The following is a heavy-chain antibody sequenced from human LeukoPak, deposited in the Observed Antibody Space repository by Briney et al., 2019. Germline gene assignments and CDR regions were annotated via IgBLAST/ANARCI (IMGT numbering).Heavy chain of an antibody. V-gene: IGHV1-2*02. Sequence: ASVKVSCKASGYTFTNYGISWVRQAPGQGLEWMGWINPNSGGTNYAQKFQGRVTMTRDTSISTAYMELSRLRSDDTAVYYCARGTLDTAMVDYWGQGTLVTVSS. CDR3: ARGTLDTAMVDY. CDR2: INPNSGGT. D-gene: IGHD5-18*01. J-gene: IGHJ4*02. CDR1: GYTFTNYG.